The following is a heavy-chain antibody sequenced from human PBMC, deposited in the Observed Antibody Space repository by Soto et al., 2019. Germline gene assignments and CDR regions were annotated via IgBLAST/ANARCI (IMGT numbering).Heavy chain of an antibody. CDR1: GFTVSSNY. CDR3: ARVESAEGVYYFDY. D-gene: IGHD3-16*01. J-gene: IGHJ4*02. V-gene: IGHV3-53*01. Sequence: GGSLRLSCAASGFTVSSNYMSWVRQAPGKGLEWVSVIYSGGSTYYADSVKGRFTISRDNPKNTLYLQMNSLRAEDTAVYYCARVESAEGVYYFDYWGQGTLVTVSS. CDR2: IYSGGST.